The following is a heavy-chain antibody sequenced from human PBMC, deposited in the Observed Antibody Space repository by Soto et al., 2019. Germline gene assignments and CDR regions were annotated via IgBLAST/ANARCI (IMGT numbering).Heavy chain of an antibody. CDR2: IYYSGST. V-gene: IGHV4-61*01. Sequence: NPSETLSLTCTVSGGSVSSGSYYWSWIRQPPGKGLEWIGYIYYSGSTNYNPSLKSRVTISVDTSKNQFSLKLSSVTAADTAVYYCARWPPRSYADYWGQGTLVTVSS. J-gene: IGHJ4*02. CDR1: GGSVSSGSYY. CDR3: ARWPPRSYADY. D-gene: IGHD1-26*01.